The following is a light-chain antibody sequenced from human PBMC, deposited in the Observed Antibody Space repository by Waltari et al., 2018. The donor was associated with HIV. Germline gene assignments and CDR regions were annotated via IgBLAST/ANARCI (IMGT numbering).Light chain of an antibody. CDR3: QQTYSPSHIT. J-gene: IGKJ4*01. V-gene: IGKV1-39*01. CDR1: QNINIY. CDR2: GAS. Sequence: DIQMTQSPSSVSASVGDRVTITCRASQNINIYLNWHQQKPGKAPKLLVYGASSLQRCVPSRFSGAGSGTHFTLTITGLQPDDFGTYYCQQTYSPSHITFGGGTK.